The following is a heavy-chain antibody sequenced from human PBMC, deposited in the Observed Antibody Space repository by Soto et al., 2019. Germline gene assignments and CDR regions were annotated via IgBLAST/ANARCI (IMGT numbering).Heavy chain of an antibody. J-gene: IGHJ1*01. CDR2: IYPSDSDT. CDR1: GFTSNNNW. CDR3: AAAIGVTESAYLHH. D-gene: IGHD6-19*01. Sequence: PGESLKISYKGSGFTSNNNWIAWVRQMPGKGLEWMGIIYPSDSDTRYSPSFQGQVTISADKSISTAYLQWTSLKASDTATYYCAAAIGVTESAYLHHWGQGTRVTVSS. V-gene: IGHV5-51*01.